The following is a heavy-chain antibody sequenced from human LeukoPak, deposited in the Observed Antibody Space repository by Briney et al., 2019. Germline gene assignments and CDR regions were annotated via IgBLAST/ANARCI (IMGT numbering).Heavy chain of an antibody. CDR3: ETYDGAGRGF. D-gene: IGHD3-22*01. V-gene: IGHV3-21*01. J-gene: IGHJ4*02. CDR2: ISTGSTYI. CDR1: GCTFSRYS. Sequence: GGSLRLSCTASGCTFSRYSMNWVRQAPGKGLEWISSISTGSTYINYADSVKGRFTISRDNAKNSLFLQLNSLSAEDTAVYYCETYDGAGRGFWGQGTLVAVSS.